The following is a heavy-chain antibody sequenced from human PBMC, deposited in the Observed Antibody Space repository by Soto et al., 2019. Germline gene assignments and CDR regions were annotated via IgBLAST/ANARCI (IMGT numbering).Heavy chain of an antibody. CDR1: GFTFSSYG. CDR3: AKDLGRYFDY. CDR2: ISYDGSNK. Sequence: QVQLVESGGGVVQPGRSLRLSCAASGFTFSSYGMHWVRQAPGKGLEWVAVISYDGSNKYYADSVKGRFTISRDNSKNTLYLQMNILRAEDTAVYYCAKDLGRYFDYWGQGTLVTVSS. J-gene: IGHJ4*02. D-gene: IGHD1-1*01. V-gene: IGHV3-30*18.